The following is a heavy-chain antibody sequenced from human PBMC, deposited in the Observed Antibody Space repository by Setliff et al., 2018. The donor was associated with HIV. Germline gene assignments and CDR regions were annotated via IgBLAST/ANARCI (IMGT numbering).Heavy chain of an antibody. V-gene: IGHV4-61*09. CDR3: ARGRGAWFEGSWFDP. J-gene: IGHJ5*02. CDR1: GGSINIGSFY. Sequence: LSLTCTVSGGSINIGSFYWSWIRQPAGKGPEWLGHVYTSGNTYYDPSLASRVAISLDRSKNQFSLKLDSVTAADTALYFCARGRGAWFEGSWFDPWGQGILVTVPQ. D-gene: IGHD6-19*01. CDR2: VYTSGNT.